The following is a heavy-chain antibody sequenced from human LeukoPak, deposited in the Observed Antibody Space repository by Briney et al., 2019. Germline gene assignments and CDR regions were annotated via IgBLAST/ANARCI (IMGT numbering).Heavy chain of an antibody. J-gene: IGHJ3*02. CDR2: ISSSGTST. Sequence: GGSLRLSCAASEFTFSSYEMNWVRQAPGKGLEWVSYISSSGTSTYYADSVKGRFTISRDSAKNPLYLQMNSLRAEDTAVYYCASSYCSGGRCAGAFDIWGQGTMVTVSS. CDR1: EFTFSSYE. D-gene: IGHD2-15*01. CDR3: ASSYCSGGRCAGAFDI. V-gene: IGHV3-48*03.